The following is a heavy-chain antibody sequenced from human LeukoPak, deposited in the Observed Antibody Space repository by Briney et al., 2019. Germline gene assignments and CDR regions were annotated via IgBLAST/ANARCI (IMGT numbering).Heavy chain of an antibody. D-gene: IGHD6-13*01. CDR2: IIPILGIA. CDR3: ARDGVRIADAFDI. Sequence: SVKVSCTASGGTFSSYAISWVRQAPGQGLEWMGRIIPILGIANYAQKFQGRVTITADKSTSTAYMELSSLRSEDTAVYYCARDGVRIADAFDIWGQGTMVTVSS. V-gene: IGHV1-69*04. CDR1: GGTFSSYA. J-gene: IGHJ3*02.